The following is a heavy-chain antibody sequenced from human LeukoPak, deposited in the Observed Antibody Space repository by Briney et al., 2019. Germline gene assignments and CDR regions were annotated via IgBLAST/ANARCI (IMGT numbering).Heavy chain of an antibody. D-gene: IGHD2-8*01. V-gene: IGHV3-15*01. CDR3: TTDPRGSICTNGVCYRPFDY. Sequence: GGSLRLSCAASGFSFNNYAMSWVRQAPGKGLEWVGRIKSKTDGGTTDYAAPVKGRFTISRDDSKNTLYLQMNSLKTEATAVYYCTTDPRGSICTNGVCYRPFDYWGQGTLVTVSS. CDR1: GFSFNNYA. CDR2: IKSKTDGGTT. J-gene: IGHJ4*02.